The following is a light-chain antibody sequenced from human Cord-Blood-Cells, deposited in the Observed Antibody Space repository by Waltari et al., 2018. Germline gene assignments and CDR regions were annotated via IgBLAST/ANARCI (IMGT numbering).Light chain of an antibody. CDR1: QRVSSY. Sequence: EIVLTHPPATLSLSPGERATLSCTASQRVSSYLAWYQQKPGQAPRLLIYDASNRAPGIPARFSGSGSGTDFTLTISSLEPEDFAVYYCQQRSNWPLTFGGGTKVEIK. CDR2: DAS. CDR3: QQRSNWPLT. J-gene: IGKJ4*01. V-gene: IGKV3-11*01.